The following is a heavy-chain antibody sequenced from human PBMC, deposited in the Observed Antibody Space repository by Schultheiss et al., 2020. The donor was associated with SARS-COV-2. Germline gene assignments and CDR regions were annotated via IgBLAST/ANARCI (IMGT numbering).Heavy chain of an antibody. CDR3: ARMTYYYGSGSRNSYYFDY. D-gene: IGHD3-10*01. V-gene: IGHV2-70*17. CDR1: GFSLGTSGMC. J-gene: IGHJ4*02. CDR2: IDWDDDK. Sequence: SGPTLVKPTQTLTLTCTFSGFSLGTSGMCVSWIRQPPGKALDWLARIDWDDDKFYSTSLKTRLTISKDTSKNQVVLTMTNMDPVDTATYYCARMTYYYGSGSRNSYYFDYWGQGTLVTVSS.